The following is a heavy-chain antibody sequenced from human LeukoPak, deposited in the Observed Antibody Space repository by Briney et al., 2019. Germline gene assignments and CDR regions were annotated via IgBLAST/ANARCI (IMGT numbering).Heavy chain of an antibody. J-gene: IGHJ4*02. V-gene: IGHV4-59*08. CDR3: ARHGGDWVFDY. D-gene: IGHD2-21*02. CDR1: GGSISTYY. CDR2: NYYSGST. Sequence: ASETLSLTCTVSGGSISTYYWSWIRQPPGKGLEWIGYNYYSGSTKSNPSLKSRVTISVDTSKNQFSVKLSSVTAADTAVYYCARHGGDWVFDYWGQGTLVTVSS.